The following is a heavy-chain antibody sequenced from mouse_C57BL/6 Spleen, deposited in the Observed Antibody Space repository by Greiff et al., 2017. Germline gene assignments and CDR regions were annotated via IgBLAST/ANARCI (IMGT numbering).Heavy chain of an antibody. CDR1: GFTFSDYG. V-gene: IGHV5-17*01. CDR3: ANSPYYAMDY. Sequence: EVMLVESGGGLVKPGGSLKLSCAASGFTFSDYGMHWVRQAPEKGLEWVAYISRGSSTIYYADTVKGRFTISRDNAKNTLFLQMTSLRSEDTAMYYCANSPYYAMDYWGQGTTVTVSS. CDR2: ISRGSSTI. J-gene: IGHJ4*01.